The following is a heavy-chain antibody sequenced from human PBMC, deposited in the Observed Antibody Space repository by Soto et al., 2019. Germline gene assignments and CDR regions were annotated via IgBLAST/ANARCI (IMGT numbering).Heavy chain of an antibody. D-gene: IGHD2-2*01. Sequence: ASVKVSCKASGYTFTSYGISWVRQAPGQGLEWMGWISAYNGNTNYAQKLQGRVTMTTDTSTSTAYMELRSLRSDDTAVYYCARDVHVVVPAATRGFDYWGQGTLVTVSS. V-gene: IGHV1-18*01. J-gene: IGHJ4*02. CDR3: ARDVHVVVPAATRGFDY. CDR2: ISAYNGNT. CDR1: GYTFTSYG.